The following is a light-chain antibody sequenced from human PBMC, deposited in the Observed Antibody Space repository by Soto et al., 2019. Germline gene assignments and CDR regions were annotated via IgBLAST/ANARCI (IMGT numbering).Light chain of an antibody. V-gene: IGLV2-14*01. CDR1: SSDVGGYNY. CDR3: SSYISSSTLV. Sequence: ALAQPASVSGSPGQSITISCTGTSSDVGGYNYVSWYQQHPGKAPRLMIYDVSNRPSGVSNRFSGSKSGNTASLTISGLQAEAVANYYCSSYISSSTLVFGTGPKVTAL. J-gene: IGLJ1*01. CDR2: DVS.